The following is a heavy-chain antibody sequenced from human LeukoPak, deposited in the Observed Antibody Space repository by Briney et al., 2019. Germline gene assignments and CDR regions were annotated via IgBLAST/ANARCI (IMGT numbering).Heavy chain of an antibody. J-gene: IGHJ2*01. CDR3: ARPYSSGWYNWYFDL. CDR2: IYYSGST. Sequence: SETLSLTCPVSGGSISSYYWSWIRQPPGKGLEWIGNIYYSGSTNYNPSLKSRVTISVDTSKNQFSLKLSSVTAADTAVYYCARPYSSGWYNWYFDLWGRGTLVTVSS. CDR1: GGSISSYY. V-gene: IGHV4-59*08. D-gene: IGHD6-19*01.